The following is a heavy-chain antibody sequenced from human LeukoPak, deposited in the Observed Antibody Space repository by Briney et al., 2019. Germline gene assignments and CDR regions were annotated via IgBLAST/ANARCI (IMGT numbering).Heavy chain of an antibody. Sequence: GGSLRLSCAASGFTFSSYSMNWVRQAPGKGLEWVSSISSSSSYIYYADSVKGRFTISRDNAKNSLYLQMNSLRAEDTAVYYCARVSSLGGYDGLPDYWGQGTLVTVSS. J-gene: IGHJ4*02. D-gene: IGHD5-12*01. CDR2: ISSSSSYI. CDR1: GFTFSSYS. V-gene: IGHV3-21*01. CDR3: ARVSSLGGYDGLPDY.